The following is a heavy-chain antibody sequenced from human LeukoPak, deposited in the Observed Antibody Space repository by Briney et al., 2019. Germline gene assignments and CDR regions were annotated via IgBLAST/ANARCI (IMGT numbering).Heavy chain of an antibody. CDR1: GFTFDDYG. CDR3: ARESRITIFGVVTDIYYYYMDV. J-gene: IGHJ6*03. Sequence: GGSLRLSCAASGFTFDDYGMSWVRQAPGKGLEWVSGINWNGGSTGYADSVKGRFTISRDNAKNSLYLQMNSLRAEDTALYYCARESRITIFGVVTDIYYYYMDVWGKGTTVTVSS. D-gene: IGHD3-3*01. V-gene: IGHV3-20*04. CDR2: INWNGGST.